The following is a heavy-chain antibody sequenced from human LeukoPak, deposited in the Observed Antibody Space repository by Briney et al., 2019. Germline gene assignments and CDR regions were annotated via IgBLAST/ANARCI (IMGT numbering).Heavy chain of an antibody. CDR2: IRYDGSNK. D-gene: IGHD2-15*01. CDR1: GFTFSSYG. J-gene: IGHJ4*02. CDR3: AKENDIVVVVAATQAYFDY. V-gene: IGHV3-30*02. Sequence: GGSLRLSCAASGFTFSSYGMHWVRQAPGKGLEWVAFIRYDGSNKYYADSVKGRFTISRDNSKNTLYLQMNSLRAEDTAVYYCAKENDIVVVVAATQAYFDYWGRGTLVTVSS.